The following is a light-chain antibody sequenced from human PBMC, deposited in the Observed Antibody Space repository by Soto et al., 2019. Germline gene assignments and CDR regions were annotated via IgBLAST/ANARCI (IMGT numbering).Light chain of an antibody. Sequence: QSALTQPASVSGSPGQSITISCTGTSSDVGGYKYVSWYQQHPGKAPKLMIYDVSNRPSGVSNRFSGSKSGNTASLTISGLQAEDEADYYCSSCTSSSTYVFGTGTKLTVL. V-gene: IGLV2-14*01. CDR2: DVS. CDR3: SSCTSSSTYV. J-gene: IGLJ1*01. CDR1: SSDVGGYKY.